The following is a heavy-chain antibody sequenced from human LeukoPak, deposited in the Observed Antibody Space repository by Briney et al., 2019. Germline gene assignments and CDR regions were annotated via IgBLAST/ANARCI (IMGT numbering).Heavy chain of an antibody. D-gene: IGHD2/OR15-2a*01. J-gene: IGHJ4*02. Sequence: GGSLRLSCGASGITFSSYSMNWVRQAPGKGLEWVSYISSSGSTKYYADSVKGRSTISRDNARNSLYLQMNSLRAEDTAVYFCARGGLSIMGYWGQGTLVTVSS. V-gene: IGHV3-48*01. CDR3: ARGGLSIMGY. CDR1: GITFSSYS. CDR2: ISSSGSTK.